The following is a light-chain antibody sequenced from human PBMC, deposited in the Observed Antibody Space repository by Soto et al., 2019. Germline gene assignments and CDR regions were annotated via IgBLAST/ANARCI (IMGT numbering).Light chain of an antibody. V-gene: IGKV3-15*01. Sequence: EIMMTQSPATLSVYPGERATLSCRASQSVSTNLAWYQQKPGQAPRLLIYRASTRATDVPARFSGSGSGTDFTLTISGLQSEDIAVYYCQQYHNWPPATFGQGTRWIS. CDR3: QQYHNWPPAT. CDR1: QSVSTN. J-gene: IGKJ1*01. CDR2: RAS.